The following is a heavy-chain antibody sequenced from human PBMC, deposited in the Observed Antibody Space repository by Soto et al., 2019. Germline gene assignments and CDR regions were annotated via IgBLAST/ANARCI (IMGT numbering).Heavy chain of an antibody. CDR3: TTESSDILTGYYTVYFDY. Sequence: GGSLRLSCAASGFTFSNAWMSWVRQAPGKGLEWVGRIKSKTDGGTTDYAAPVKGRFTISRDDSKNTLYLQMNSLKTEDTAVYYCTTESSDILTGYYTVYFDYWGQGTLVTVSS. CDR1: GFTFSNAW. D-gene: IGHD3-9*01. V-gene: IGHV3-15*01. J-gene: IGHJ4*02. CDR2: IKSKTDGGTT.